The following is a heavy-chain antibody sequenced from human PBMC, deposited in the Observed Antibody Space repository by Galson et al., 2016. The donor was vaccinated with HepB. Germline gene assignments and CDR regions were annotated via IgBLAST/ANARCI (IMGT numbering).Heavy chain of an antibody. J-gene: IGHJ4*02. D-gene: IGHD3-16*01. CDR3: KTYLEGHGGTGY. V-gene: IGHV4-61*08. CDR1: GDSVSSNGYH. Sequence: SETLSLTCTVSGDSVSSNGYHWSWIRQPAGKGLEWMGHTYYTRSTSYNPSLRSRATILIDTSRNQFSLTLSSVTAADTAVYYCKTYLEGHGGTGYWGQGTLVTVSS. CDR2: TYYTRST.